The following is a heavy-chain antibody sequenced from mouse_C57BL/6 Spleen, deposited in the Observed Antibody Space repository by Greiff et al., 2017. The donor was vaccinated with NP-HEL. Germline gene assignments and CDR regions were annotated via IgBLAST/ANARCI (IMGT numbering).Heavy chain of an antibody. D-gene: IGHD2-4*01. CDR3: AREDDYDEVCAY. V-gene: IGHV5-4*01. J-gene: IGHJ3*01. CDR2: ISDGGSYT. CDR1: GFTFSSYA. Sequence: EVHLVESGGGLVKPGGSLKLSCAASGFTFSSYAMSWVRQTPEKRLEWVATISDGGSYTYYPDNVKGRFTISRDNAKNNLYLQMSHLKSEDTAMYYCAREDDYDEVCAYWGQGTLVTVSA.